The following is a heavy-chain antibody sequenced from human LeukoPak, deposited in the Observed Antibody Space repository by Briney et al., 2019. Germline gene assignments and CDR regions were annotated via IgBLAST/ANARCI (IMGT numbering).Heavy chain of an antibody. CDR2: ISSSSSTI. J-gene: IGHJ4*02. CDR3: AIDSPYDSSGYYYDPFDY. V-gene: IGHV3-48*04. CDR1: GFTFSSYS. Sequence: GGSLRLSCAASGFTFSSYSMNWVRQAPGKGLEWVSYISSSSSTIYYADSVKGRFTISRDNAKNSLYLQMNSLRAEDTAVYYCAIDSPYDSSGYYYDPFDYWGQGTLVTVSS. D-gene: IGHD3-22*01.